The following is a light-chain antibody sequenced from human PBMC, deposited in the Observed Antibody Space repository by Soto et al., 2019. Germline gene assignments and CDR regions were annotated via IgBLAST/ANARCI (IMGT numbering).Light chain of an antibody. V-gene: IGLV2-14*01. CDR3: SSYTSSSILEV. CDR2: DVS. J-gene: IGLJ2*01. Sequence: QSALTQPASVSGSPGQSITISCTGTSSDVGGYNYVSWYQQHPGKAPKVMIYDVSNRPSGVSNRFSGSKSGNTASLTISGLQAEDEADYYCSSYTSSSILEVFGGGTKVTVL. CDR1: SSDVGGYNY.